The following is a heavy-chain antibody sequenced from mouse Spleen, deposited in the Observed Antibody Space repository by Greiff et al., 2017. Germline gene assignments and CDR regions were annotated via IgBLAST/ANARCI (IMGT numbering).Heavy chain of an antibody. CDR2: ISYDGSN. CDR3: AREGRPWFAY. Sequence: VQLQESGPGLVKPSQSLSLTCSVTGYSITSGYYWNWIRQFPGNKLEWMGYISYDGSNNYNPSLKNRISITRDTSKNQFFLKLNSVTTEDTATYYCAREGRPWFAYWGQGTLVTVSA. V-gene: IGHV3-6*01. CDR1: GYSITSGYY. D-gene: IGHD3-3*01. J-gene: IGHJ3*01.